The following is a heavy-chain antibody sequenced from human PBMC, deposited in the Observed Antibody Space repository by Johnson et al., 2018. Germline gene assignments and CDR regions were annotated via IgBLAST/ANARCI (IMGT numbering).Heavy chain of an antibody. CDR3: ARGPSVYYYYYMDV. CDR2: IIPMLGIA. J-gene: IGHJ6*03. V-gene: IGHV1-69*04. CDR1: GGTFSSYT. D-gene: IGHD2-8*01. Sequence: QVQLVQSGAEVKKPGSSVNVSCKASGGTFSSYTINWVRQAPGQGLEWMGRIIPMLGIANYAQKFQGRVTITADKSTSTGYRELSSRRSEDTAVYYCARGPSVYYYYYMDVWGKGTTVTVSS.